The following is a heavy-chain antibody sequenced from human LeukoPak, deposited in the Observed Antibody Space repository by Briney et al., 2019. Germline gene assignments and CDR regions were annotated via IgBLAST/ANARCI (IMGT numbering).Heavy chain of an antibody. CDR2: ISAYNGNT. V-gene: IGHV1-18*01. D-gene: IGHD2-21*02. Sequence: ASVKVSCKASGYTFTSYGFSWVRQAPGQGLEWMGWISAYNGNTYYAQKLQDRVTMTTDTSTSTAYMELRSLRSDDTAVYYCASCDTGDCYDYYYYGMDVWGQGTTVTVSS. CDR1: GYTFTSYG. CDR3: ASCDTGDCYDYYYYGMDV. J-gene: IGHJ6*02.